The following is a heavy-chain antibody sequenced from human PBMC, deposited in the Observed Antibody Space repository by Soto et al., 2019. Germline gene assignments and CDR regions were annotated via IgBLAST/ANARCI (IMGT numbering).Heavy chain of an antibody. J-gene: IGHJ4*02. Sequence: ASVKVSCKAPGYTFTSYAMHWVRQAPGQRLEWMGWINAGNGNTKYSQKFQGRVTITRDTSASTAYMELNSLRSEDTAVYYCARDLPAARPLPGYWGQGTLVTGS. V-gene: IGHV1-3*01. CDR1: GYTFTSYA. D-gene: IGHD6-6*01. CDR2: INAGNGNT. CDR3: ARDLPAARPLPGY.